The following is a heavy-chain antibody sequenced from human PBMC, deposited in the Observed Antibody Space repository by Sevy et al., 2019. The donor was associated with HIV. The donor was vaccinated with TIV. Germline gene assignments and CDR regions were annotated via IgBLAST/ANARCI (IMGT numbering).Heavy chain of an antibody. J-gene: IGHJ4*02. D-gene: IGHD5-18*01. CDR3: ASLPGSYGYKAQDY. CDR2: IKQDGSEK. V-gene: IGHV3-7*03. CDR1: GFTSSSYW. Sequence: GGSLRLSCAASGFTSSSYWMSWVRQAPGKGLEWVANIKQDGSEKYYVDSVKGRFTISRDNAKNSLYLQMNSLRAEDTAVYYCASLPGSYGYKAQDYWGQGTLVTVSS.